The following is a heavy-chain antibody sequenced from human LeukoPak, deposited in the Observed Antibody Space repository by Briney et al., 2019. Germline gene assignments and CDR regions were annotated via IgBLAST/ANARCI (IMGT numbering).Heavy chain of an antibody. CDR2: ISSSSTYI. V-gene: IGHV3-21*01. Sequence: GGSLRLSCVASGFTFSSYTMNWVRQAPGRGLEWVSCISSSSTYILYADSAKGRFTISRDNAKNSLYLQMNSLRAEDTAVYYCARDISDDYWGQGTLVTVSS. CDR3: ARDISDDY. D-gene: IGHD1-26*01. J-gene: IGHJ4*02. CDR1: GFTFSSYT.